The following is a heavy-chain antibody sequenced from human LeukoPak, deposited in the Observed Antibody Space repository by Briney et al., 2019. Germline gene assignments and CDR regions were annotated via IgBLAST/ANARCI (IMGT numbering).Heavy chain of an antibody. CDR2: IYHSGST. CDR1: GGSISSGGYY. CDR3: ARHDSSSWYGAFDI. Sequence: SETLSLTCTVSGGSISSGGYYWSWIRQPPGKGLEWIGYIYHSGSTYYNPSLKSRVTISVDRSKNQFSLKLSSVTAADTAVYYCARHDSSSWYGAFDIWGQGTMVTVSS. J-gene: IGHJ3*02. D-gene: IGHD6-13*01. V-gene: IGHV4-30-2*01.